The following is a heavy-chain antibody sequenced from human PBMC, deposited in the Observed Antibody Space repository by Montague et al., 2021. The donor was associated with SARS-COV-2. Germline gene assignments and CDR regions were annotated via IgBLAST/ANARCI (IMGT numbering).Heavy chain of an antibody. J-gene: IGHJ2*01. V-gene: IGHV4-39*01. CDR3: ARLDRDFTIFGVVRGYFDV. Sequence: SETLSLTCTVSGGSISSSSYYWGWIRQPPGKGLEWIGSIYYSGSTYYNPSLKSRVTISVDTSKNQFSLKLSSVTAADTAVYYCARLDRDFTIFGVVRGYFDVWGRGTLVTVSS. CDR2: IYYSGST. D-gene: IGHD3-3*01. CDR1: GGSISSSSYY.